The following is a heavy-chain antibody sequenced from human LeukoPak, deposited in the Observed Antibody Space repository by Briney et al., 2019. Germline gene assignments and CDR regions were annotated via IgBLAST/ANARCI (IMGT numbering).Heavy chain of an antibody. Sequence: ASVKVSCKASGYTFTDYYLHWVRQAPGQGLEWMGWINPNSGGTNYAQKFQGRVTMTRDTSISTAYMELSRLRSDDTAVYYCARGDTKYCSSTSCYEGANWSDPWGQGTLVTVSS. CDR1: GYTFTDYY. V-gene: IGHV1-2*02. CDR2: INPNSGGT. J-gene: IGHJ5*02. D-gene: IGHD2-2*01. CDR3: ARGDTKYCSSTSCYEGANWSDP.